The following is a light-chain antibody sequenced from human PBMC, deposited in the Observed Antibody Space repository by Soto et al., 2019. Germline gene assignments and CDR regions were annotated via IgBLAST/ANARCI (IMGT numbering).Light chain of an antibody. J-gene: IGKJ1*01. CDR3: QQYNSHWT. CDR2: KAS. Sequence: DIQMTQSPSTLSASVGDRVTITCRASQSISSWLAWYQQKPGKAPKLLIYKASSLESGVPSRFSGSGSGTEFTLTISSLQPDDFATYYCQQYNSHWTFGQGTKVEI. CDR1: QSISSW. V-gene: IGKV1-5*03.